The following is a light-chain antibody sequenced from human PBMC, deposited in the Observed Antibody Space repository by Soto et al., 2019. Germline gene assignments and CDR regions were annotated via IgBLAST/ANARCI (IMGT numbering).Light chain of an antibody. CDR3: QQYGSSPGT. CDR1: RSVSSSY. CDR2: GAS. Sequence: ESVLTQSPGTLSLSPGERATLSCRASRSVSSSYLAWYQQKPGQAPRLLIYGASSRATGIPDRFSGSGSGTDFTLTISRLEPEDFAVYYCQQYGSSPGTLGQGTKVDIK. V-gene: IGKV3-20*01. J-gene: IGKJ1*01.